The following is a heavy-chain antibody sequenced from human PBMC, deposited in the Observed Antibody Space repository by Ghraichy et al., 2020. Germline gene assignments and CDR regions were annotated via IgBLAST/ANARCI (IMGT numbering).Heavy chain of an antibody. CDR3: ARGQVVTISTPADY. CDR2: FYSVDTT. D-gene: IGHD4-23*01. J-gene: IGHJ4*02. Sequence: GGSLRLSCAASGFTVSTYFMSWVRQAPGKGLEWVSVFYSVDTTYYADSVKGRFTMSRDNSQNTLYLQMNSLRADDTAVYYCARGQVVTISTPADYWGQGTLVTVSS. V-gene: IGHV3-66*01. CDR1: GFTVSTYF.